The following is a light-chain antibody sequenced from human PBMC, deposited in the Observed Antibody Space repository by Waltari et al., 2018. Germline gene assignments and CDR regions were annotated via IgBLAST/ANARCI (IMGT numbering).Light chain of an antibody. CDR3: QQSYLNVYT. CDR2: AVS. J-gene: IGKJ2*01. Sequence: DIQMTQSPSSLSASVGDRVYLTCRASENIRNQLNWYQHEPGKAPKLLIYAVSNLQSGAPSRFRGSGSGTDFTLTITSLQPDDSATYYCQQSYLNVYTFGQGTKVAIK. CDR1: ENIRNQ. V-gene: IGKV1-39*01.